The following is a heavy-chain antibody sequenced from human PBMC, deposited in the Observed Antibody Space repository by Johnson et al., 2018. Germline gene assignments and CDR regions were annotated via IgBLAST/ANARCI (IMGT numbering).Heavy chain of an antibody. V-gene: IGHV4-34*01. J-gene: IGHJ6*03. CDR3: SPCATTWYRCYYMDV. Sequence: QVQLQQWGAGLLKXSETLSLXCAVSGGSFSDNYWTWIRQSPGKGLEWIGEINHGGITNYNLSLKSRVNISLDTSNNPFPLKPSSVTAADSAVYYCSPCATTWYRCYYMDVWGRGTTVTVSS. CDR2: INHGGIT. D-gene: IGHD6-13*01. CDR1: GGSFSDNY.